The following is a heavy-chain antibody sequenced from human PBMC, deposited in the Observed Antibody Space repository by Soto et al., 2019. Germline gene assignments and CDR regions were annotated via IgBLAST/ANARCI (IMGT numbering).Heavy chain of an antibody. D-gene: IGHD4-17*01. CDR2: VGATGTNI. CDR1: GFTFTRYA. J-gene: IGHJ3*02. V-gene: IGHV3-23*01. CDR3: AKDPNGDYIGGFDM. Sequence: EVRLLESGGGLVQPGGSLRLSCAASGFTFTRYAMSWVRQAPGKGLEWVSGVGATGTNIRYSDSVRGRFTISRDISKNTLYLNMNSLRVDDTAVYYCAKDPNGDYIGGFDMLGQGTMVTVSS.